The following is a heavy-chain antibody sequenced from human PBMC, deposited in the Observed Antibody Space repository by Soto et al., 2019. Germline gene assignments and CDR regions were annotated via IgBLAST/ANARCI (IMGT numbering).Heavy chain of an antibody. D-gene: IGHD3-16*02. V-gene: IGHV1-69*11. CDR2: IVPSLDTT. CDR3: ARWPQPRYTADPYAVDV. CDR1: GGTFSSSG. J-gene: IGHJ6*02. Sequence: SVKVSCKASGGTFSSSGFSWVRQAPGQGLEWMGMIVPSLDTTNYAQKFQARVTITADEVTSTAYMELRSLRSEDTAVYYCARWPQPRYTADPYAVDVWGQGTRVTVSS.